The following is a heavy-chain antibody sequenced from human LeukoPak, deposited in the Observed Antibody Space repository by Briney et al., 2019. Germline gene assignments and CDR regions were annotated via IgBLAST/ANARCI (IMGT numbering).Heavy chain of an antibody. D-gene: IGHD5-24*01. V-gene: IGHV3-30*18. J-gene: IGHJ4*02. Sequence: GGSLRLSCAASGFTFSSYAMHWVRQAPGKGLEWVAVISYDGSNKYYADSVKGRFTISRDNSKNTLYLQMNSLRAEDTAVYYCAKKAHERWLQFYYWGQGTLVTVSS. CDR3: AKKAHERWLQFYY. CDR1: GFTFSSYA. CDR2: ISYDGSNK.